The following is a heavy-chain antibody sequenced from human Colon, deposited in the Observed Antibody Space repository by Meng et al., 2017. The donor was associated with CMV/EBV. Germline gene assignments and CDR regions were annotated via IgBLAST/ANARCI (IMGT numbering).Heavy chain of an antibody. J-gene: IGHJ6*02. CDR2: MNPKSGDI. V-gene: IGHV1-8*01. CDR1: GYTFTSFD. Sequence: ASVKVSCKASGYTFTSFDINWVRQAPGQGREWMGWMNPKSGDIGYGERFQGRLTMTRDISKATFYMEMSGLRSEDTAVYYCGRGRFGARGSHYYYYGMDFWGQGTTVTVSS. CDR3: GRGRFGARGSHYYYYGMDF. D-gene: IGHD3-10*01.